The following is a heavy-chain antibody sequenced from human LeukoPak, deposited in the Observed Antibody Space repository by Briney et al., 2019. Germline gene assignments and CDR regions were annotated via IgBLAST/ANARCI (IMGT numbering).Heavy chain of an antibody. CDR3: ARDRNYDFWSGYHGDAFDI. Sequence: PSETLSLTCTVSGGSISSSSYYWGWIRQPPGKGLEWIGSIYYSGSTYYNPSLKSRVTISVDTSKNQFSLKLSSVTAADTALYYCARDRNYDFWSGYHGDAFDIWGQGTMVTVSS. CDR1: GGSISSSSYY. V-gene: IGHV4-39*02. D-gene: IGHD3-3*01. CDR2: IYYSGST. J-gene: IGHJ3*02.